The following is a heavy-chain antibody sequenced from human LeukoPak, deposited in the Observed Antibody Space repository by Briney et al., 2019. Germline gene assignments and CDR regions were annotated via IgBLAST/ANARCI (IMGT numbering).Heavy chain of an antibody. Sequence: KPSETLSLTCAVYGGSFSGYYWSWIRQPPGKGLEWIGEINHSGSTNYNPSLKSRATISVDTSKNQFSLKLSSVTAADTAVYYCARSGYSYGYLHQYYFDYWGQGTLVTVSS. J-gene: IGHJ4*02. CDR2: INHSGST. D-gene: IGHD5-18*01. V-gene: IGHV4-34*01. CDR3: ARSGYSYGYLHQYYFDY. CDR1: GGSFSGYY.